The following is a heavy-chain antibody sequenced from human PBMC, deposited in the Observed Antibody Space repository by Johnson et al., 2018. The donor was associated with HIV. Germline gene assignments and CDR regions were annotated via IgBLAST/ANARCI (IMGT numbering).Heavy chain of an antibody. CDR1: GFTFRSYG. CDR2: IYYDGGNK. D-gene: IGHD2-2*01. J-gene: IGHJ3*01. V-gene: IGHV3-33*03. Sequence: LVESGGGVVQPGTSLRLSCAASGFTFRSYGMHWVRQAPGKGLEWVACIYYDGGNKCYADSLNGRFTISRDNSKNTLYLQMNSLTAGDTAMYYCAKADTMAGDAFDLWGQGTMVTVSS. CDR3: AKADTMAGDAFDL.